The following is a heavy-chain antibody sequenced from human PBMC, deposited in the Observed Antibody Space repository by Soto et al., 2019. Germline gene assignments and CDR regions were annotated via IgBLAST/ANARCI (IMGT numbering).Heavy chain of an antibody. J-gene: IGHJ6*01. CDR1: GGSISSGDYY. V-gene: IGHV4-30-4*01. D-gene: IGHD6-13*01. Sequence: SETLSLTCTVSGGSISSGDYYWSWIRQPPGKRLEWIGYIYYSGSTYYNPSLKSRVTISVDTSKNQFSLKLSSVTAADTAVYYCARAAARYYYYGMDVWEQGTTGTVSS. CDR3: ARAAARYYYYGMDV. CDR2: IYYSGST.